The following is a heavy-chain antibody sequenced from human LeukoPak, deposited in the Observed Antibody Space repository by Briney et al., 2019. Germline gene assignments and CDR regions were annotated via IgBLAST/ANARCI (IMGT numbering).Heavy chain of an antibody. V-gene: IGHV4-34*01. CDR1: GGSFSGYY. Sequence: SETLSLTCAVYGGSFSGYYWSWIRQPPGKGLEWIGEINHSGSTNYNPSLESRVTISVDTSKNQFSLKLSSVAAADTAVYYCARAFGAYCTNGVCYHFDYWGQGTLVTVSS. J-gene: IGHJ4*02. CDR2: INHSGST. CDR3: ARAFGAYCTNGVCYHFDY. D-gene: IGHD2-8*01.